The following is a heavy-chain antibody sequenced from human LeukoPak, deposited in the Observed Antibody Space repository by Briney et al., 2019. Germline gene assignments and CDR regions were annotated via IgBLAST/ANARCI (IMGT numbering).Heavy chain of an antibody. CDR2: ISSSSSYI. Sequence: GGSLRLSCAASGFTFSSYSMNWVRQAPGKGLEWVSSISSSSSYIYYADSVKGRFTISRDNAKNSLFLQVNSLRAEDTAVYYCARSGYYSYDGFDIWGQGTMVTVSS. CDR3: ARSGYYSYDGFDI. D-gene: IGHD3-22*01. V-gene: IGHV3-21*01. CDR1: GFTFSSYS. J-gene: IGHJ3*02.